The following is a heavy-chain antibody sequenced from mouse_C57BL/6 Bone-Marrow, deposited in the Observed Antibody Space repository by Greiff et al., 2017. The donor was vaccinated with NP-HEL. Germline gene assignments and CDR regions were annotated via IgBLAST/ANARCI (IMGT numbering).Heavy chain of an antibody. CDR2: INPNNGGT. Sequence: VQLQQSGPELVKPGASVKISCKASGYTFTDYYMNWVKQSHGKSLEWIGDINPNNGGTSYNQKFKGKATLTVDKSSSTAYMELRSLTSEDSAVYYCASRGSLYDGYYPWGQGTTLTVSS. V-gene: IGHV1-26*01. CDR1: GYTFTDYY. D-gene: IGHD2-3*01. J-gene: IGHJ2*01. CDR3: ASRGSLYDGYYP.